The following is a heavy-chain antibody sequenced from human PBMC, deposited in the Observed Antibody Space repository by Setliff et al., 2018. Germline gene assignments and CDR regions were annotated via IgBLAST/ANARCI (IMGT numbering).Heavy chain of an antibody. D-gene: IGHD6-19*01. CDR2: IYPDDSDT. V-gene: IGHV5-51*01. Sequence: GESLKISCKGSGYNFASYWIAWVRQMPGKGLEWMGIIYPDDSDTRYSPSFQGQVTISADKSISTAYLQWSSLKASDTTMYYCARQIGSSLSHFYYYMDVWGKGTTVTVSS. CDR1: GYNFASYW. J-gene: IGHJ6*03. CDR3: ARQIGSSLSHFYYYMDV.